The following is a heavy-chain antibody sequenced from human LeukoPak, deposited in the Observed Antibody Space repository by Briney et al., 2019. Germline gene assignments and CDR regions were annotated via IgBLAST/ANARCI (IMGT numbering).Heavy chain of an antibody. J-gene: IGHJ5*02. Sequence: ASVKVSCKASGYTFTSYGISWVRQAPGQGLEWMGWISAYNGNTNYAQKLQGRVTMTTDTSTSTAYMELRSLRSDDTAVYYCAREMGIAAAGTLQRFDPWGQGTLVTVSS. CDR1: GYTFTSYG. V-gene: IGHV1-18*01. CDR3: AREMGIAAAGTLQRFDP. CDR2: ISAYNGNT. D-gene: IGHD6-13*01.